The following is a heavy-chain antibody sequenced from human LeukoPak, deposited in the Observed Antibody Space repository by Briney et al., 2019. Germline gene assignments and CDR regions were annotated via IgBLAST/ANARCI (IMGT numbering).Heavy chain of an antibody. CDR3: ARNRGGYYSDY. CDR1: GFTVSSNY. CDR2: IYSGGST. Sequence: GGSLRLSCAASGFTVSSNYMSWVRQAPGKGLEWVSVIYSGGSTYYADSVKGRFTISRDNSKNTLYLQMNSLRAEDTAVYYCARNRGGYYSDYWGQGTLVTVSS. V-gene: IGHV3-66*01. J-gene: IGHJ4*02. D-gene: IGHD3-22*01.